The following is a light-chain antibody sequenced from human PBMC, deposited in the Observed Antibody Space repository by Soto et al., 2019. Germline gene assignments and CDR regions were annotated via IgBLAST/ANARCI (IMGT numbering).Light chain of an antibody. J-gene: IGKJ4*01. CDR3: QQYGSSPLT. V-gene: IGKV3-20*01. CDR1: QSVRSNY. Sequence: EIVLTQSPDTLSLSPGERATLSCRASQSVRSNYLAWYQQKPGQAPRFLIYDASSRATGIPDRFSGSGSGTDFTLTISRLAPEDYAVYYCQQYGSSPLTFGGGTTVEIK. CDR2: DAS.